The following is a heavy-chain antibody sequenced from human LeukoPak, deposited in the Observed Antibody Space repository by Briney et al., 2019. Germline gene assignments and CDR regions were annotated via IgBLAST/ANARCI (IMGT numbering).Heavy chain of an antibody. CDR1: GFTFSSYA. CDR3: VKGEAVRHFDWLLYD. J-gene: IGHJ4*02. CDR2: ISWNSGSI. D-gene: IGHD3-9*01. Sequence: GGSLRLSCAASGFTFSSYAMTWVRQAPGKGLEWVSAISWNSGSIGFADSVKGRFTISRDNAKNSLYLQMNSLRAEDTAVYYCVKGEAVRHFDWLLYDWGQGTLVTVSS. V-gene: IGHV3-9*01.